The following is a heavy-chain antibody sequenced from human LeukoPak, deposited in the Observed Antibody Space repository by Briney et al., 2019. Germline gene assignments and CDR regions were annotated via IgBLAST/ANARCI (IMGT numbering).Heavy chain of an antibody. CDR1: GFTFSSYA. CDR3: ARDGIAAQAFDY. CDR2: ISYDGSNK. J-gene: IGHJ4*02. D-gene: IGHD6-6*01. Sequence: GRSLRLSCAASGFTFSSYAMHWVRQAPGKGLEWVAVISYDGSNKYYADSVKGRFTISRDNSKDTLYLQMNSLRAEDTAVYYCARDGIAAQAFDYWGQGTLVTVSS. V-gene: IGHV3-30-3*01.